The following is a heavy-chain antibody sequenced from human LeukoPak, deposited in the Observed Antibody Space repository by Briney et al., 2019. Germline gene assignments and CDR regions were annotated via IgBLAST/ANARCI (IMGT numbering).Heavy chain of an antibody. CDR2: IYYSGST. CDR3: ARESRLYSSSWYFDY. J-gene: IGHJ4*02. CDR1: GGSISSGGYY. D-gene: IGHD6-13*01. Sequence: SETLSLTCTVSGGSISSGGYYWSWIRHHPGKGLEWIGHIYYSGSTYYNPSLKSRVTISVDTSKNQFSLKLSSVTAADTAVFYCARESRLYSSSWYFDYWGQGTLVTVSS. V-gene: IGHV4-31*03.